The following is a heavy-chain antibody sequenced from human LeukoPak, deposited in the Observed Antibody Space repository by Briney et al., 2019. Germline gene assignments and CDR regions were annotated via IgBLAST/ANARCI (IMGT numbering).Heavy chain of an antibody. J-gene: IGHJ6*04. CDR2: IYTSGST. CDR1: GGSISNYH. CDR3: ARGDGSYYGFMDV. Sequence: SETLSLTCSVSGGSISNYHWSWIRQPAGKGLEWIGRIYTSGSTNYNPSLKSRVTMSVDTSKNQFSLKLSSVTAADTALYYCARGDGSYYGFMDVWGRGTTVTVSS. D-gene: IGHD1-26*01. V-gene: IGHV4-4*07.